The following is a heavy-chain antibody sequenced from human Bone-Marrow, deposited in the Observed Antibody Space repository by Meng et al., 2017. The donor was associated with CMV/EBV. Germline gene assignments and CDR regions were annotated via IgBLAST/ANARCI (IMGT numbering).Heavy chain of an antibody. CDR2: ISSSGSTI. V-gene: IGHV3-48*03. CDR1: GFTFSSYE. Sequence: GESLKISCAASGFTFSSYEMNWVRQAPGKGLEWVSYISSSGSTIYYADSVKGRFTISRDNAKNSLYLQMNSLRAEDTAVYYCASGIVGAKGDYWGQRTLVTVSS. D-gene: IGHD1-26*01. J-gene: IGHJ4*02. CDR3: ASGIVGAKGDY.